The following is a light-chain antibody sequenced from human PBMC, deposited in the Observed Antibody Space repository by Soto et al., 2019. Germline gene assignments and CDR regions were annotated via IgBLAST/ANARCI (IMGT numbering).Light chain of an antibody. V-gene: IGKV2-28*01. J-gene: IGKJ1*01. CDR3: MQDLQTPRT. CDR1: QSLLHSNGYNY. CDR2: LGS. Sequence: DIVMTQSPLSLPVTPGEPASISCRSSQSLLHSNGYNYLDWYLQKPGQSPQLLIYLGSNRASGVPDRFSGSGTGKDFTLKISRVEAEDVGFYYCMQDLQTPRTFGQGTKVEIK.